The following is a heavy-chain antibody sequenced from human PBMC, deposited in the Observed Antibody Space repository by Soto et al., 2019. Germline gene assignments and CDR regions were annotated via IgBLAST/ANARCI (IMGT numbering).Heavy chain of an antibody. CDR1: GYTFSSYG. CDR3: ARGSHWNDGPYEWFDP. J-gene: IGHJ5*02. V-gene: IGHV1-18*01. D-gene: IGHD1-1*01. Sequence: GASVKVSCKTSGYTFSSYGIGWVRQAPGQGPEWMGWISGYNGKTLYAQKFRGRVTVTTDTSTSTAYMELSSLRSEDTAVYYCARGSHWNDGPYEWFDPWGQGTLVTAPQ. CDR2: ISGYNGKT.